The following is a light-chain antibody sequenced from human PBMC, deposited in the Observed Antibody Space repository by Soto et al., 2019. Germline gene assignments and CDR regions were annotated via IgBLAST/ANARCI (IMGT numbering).Light chain of an antibody. CDR3: QQYNRYPVA. Sequence: DIQVTQSPSTLSASVGDRVTITCRASQSIGTWLAWYQQKPRKAPNLLIYDASSLESGVPSRFSGSGSETEFTLTISSLQPDDFATYYCQQYNRYPVAFGPGTKVEIK. V-gene: IGKV1-5*01. CDR2: DAS. CDR1: QSIGTW. J-gene: IGKJ1*01.